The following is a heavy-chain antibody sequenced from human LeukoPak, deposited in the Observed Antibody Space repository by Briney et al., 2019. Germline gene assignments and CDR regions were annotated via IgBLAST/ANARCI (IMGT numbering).Heavy chain of an antibody. CDR1: GYIFTSSW. CDR3: ARHVGSGGQPDY. V-gene: IGHV5-10-1*01. D-gene: IGHD3-10*01. J-gene: IGHJ4*02. CDR2: IDPSDSYT. Sequence: GESLKISCRGSGYIFTSSWISWVRQMPGKGLQWMGRIDPSDSYTNYSPSFQGHVTLSVDKSITTAYLHYTSLQASDSAMYYCARHVGSGGQPDYWGQGTLVIVSS.